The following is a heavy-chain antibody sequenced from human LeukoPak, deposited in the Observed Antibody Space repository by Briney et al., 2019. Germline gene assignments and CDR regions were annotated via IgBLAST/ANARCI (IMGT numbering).Heavy chain of an antibody. V-gene: IGHV3-21*01. CDR1: GFTFSSYS. CDR2: ISSSSSYI. Sequence: TGGSLRLSCAASGFTFSSYSMNWVRQAPGKGLEWVSSISSSSSYIYYADSVKGRFTISRDNAKNSLYLQMNSLRAEDTAVYYCARLKGSLDAFDIWGQGTMVTVSS. CDR3: ARLKGSLDAFDI. D-gene: IGHD2-15*01. J-gene: IGHJ3*02.